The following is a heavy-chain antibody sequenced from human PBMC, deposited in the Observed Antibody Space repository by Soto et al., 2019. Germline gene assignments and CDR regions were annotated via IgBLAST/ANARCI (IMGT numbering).Heavy chain of an antibody. CDR3: TRAGSDPGNFYISNYYAMDV. V-gene: IGHV3-53*01. Sequence: GGSLRLSCAASGLSVSSDYMSWVRQAPGKGLEWVSLIYSGGDTYYADSVKGRFTISRDISSNTIYLHMTSLRADDTAIYYCTRAGSDPGNFYISNYYAMDVWDRGTTVTVSS. CDR1: GLSVSSDY. D-gene: IGHD3-10*01. J-gene: IGHJ6*02. CDR2: IYSGGDT.